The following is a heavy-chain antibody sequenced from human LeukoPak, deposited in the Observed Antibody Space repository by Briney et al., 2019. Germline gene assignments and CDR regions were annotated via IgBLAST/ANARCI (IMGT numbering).Heavy chain of an antibody. CDR1: GFTFSSYA. D-gene: IGHD6-6*01. V-gene: IGHV3-30*04. J-gene: IGHJ4*02. CDR3: AKSRISIAARSTFDY. Sequence: GGSLRLSCAASGFTFSSYAMHWVRQAPGKGLEWVAVISYDGSNKYYADSVKGRFTISRDNSKNTLYLQMNSLRAEDTAVYYCAKSRISIAARSTFDYWGQGTLVTVSS. CDR2: ISYDGSNK.